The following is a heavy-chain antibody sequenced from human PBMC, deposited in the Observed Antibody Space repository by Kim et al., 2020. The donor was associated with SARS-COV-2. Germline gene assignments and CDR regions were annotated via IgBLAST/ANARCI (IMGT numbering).Heavy chain of an antibody. J-gene: IGHJ4*02. Sequence: YTDSVEGGFTISRDNYRNTVYLQMNGLTAEDTAVYYCTTYIDPKFDYWGQGTLVTVSS. CDR3: TTYIDPKFDY. D-gene: IGHD5-12*01. V-gene: IGHV3-23*01.